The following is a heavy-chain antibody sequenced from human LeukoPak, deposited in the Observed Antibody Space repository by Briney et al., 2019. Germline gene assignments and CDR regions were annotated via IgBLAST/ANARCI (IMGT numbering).Heavy chain of an antibody. Sequence: GRSLRLSCAASGFTFSSYGMHWVRQAPGKGLEWVAVISYDGSNKYYADSVKGRFTISRDNSKNTLYLQMNSLRAEDTAVYYCARAPYLSYYMDVWGKGTTVTVSS. J-gene: IGHJ6*03. CDR2: ISYDGSNK. CDR1: GFTFSSYG. V-gene: IGHV3-30*03. CDR3: ARAPYLSYYMDV.